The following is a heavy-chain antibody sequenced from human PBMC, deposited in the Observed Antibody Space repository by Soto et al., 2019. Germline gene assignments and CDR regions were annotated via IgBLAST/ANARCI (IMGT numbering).Heavy chain of an antibody. CDR2: IYYSGST. J-gene: IGHJ6*02. D-gene: IGHD3-10*01. CDR1: GGSISSYY. V-gene: IGHV4-59*01. Sequence: ASETLSLTCTVSGGSISSYYWSWIRQPPGKGLEWIGYIYYSGSTNYNPSLKSRVTISVDTSKNQFSLKLSSVTAADTAVYYCARDLTPEYYGSGISGMGVWGQGTTVTVSS. CDR3: ARDLTPEYYGSGISGMGV.